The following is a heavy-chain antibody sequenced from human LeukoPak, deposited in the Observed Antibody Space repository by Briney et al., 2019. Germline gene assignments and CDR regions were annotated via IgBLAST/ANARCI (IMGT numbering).Heavy chain of an antibody. CDR3: AKEGKTRNWNYYQAKPVY. D-gene: IGHD1-7*01. V-gene: IGHV3-23*01. Sequence: GSLRLSCAASGFTFSSYAMSWVRQAPGKGLEWVSAISGSGGSTYYADSVKGRFTISRDNSKNTLYLQMNSLRAEDTAVYYCAKEGKTRNWNYYQAKPVYWGQGTLVTVSS. CDR1: GFTFSSYA. J-gene: IGHJ4*02. CDR2: ISGSGGST.